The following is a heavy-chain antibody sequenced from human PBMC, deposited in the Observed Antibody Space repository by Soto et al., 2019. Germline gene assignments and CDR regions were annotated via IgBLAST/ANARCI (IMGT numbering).Heavy chain of an antibody. D-gene: IGHD6-19*01. CDR2: INPSGGST. V-gene: IGHV1-46*01. Sequence: QVQLVQSGAEVKKPGASVKVSCKASGYTFTSYYMHWVRQAPGQGLEWMGIINPSGGSTSYAQKFQGRVTMTRDTSTSTAYMELRSLRSEDAAVYYCARGIGYSSGWYGSWFDPWGQGTLVTVSS. CDR1: GYTFTSYY. J-gene: IGHJ5*02. CDR3: ARGIGYSSGWYGSWFDP.